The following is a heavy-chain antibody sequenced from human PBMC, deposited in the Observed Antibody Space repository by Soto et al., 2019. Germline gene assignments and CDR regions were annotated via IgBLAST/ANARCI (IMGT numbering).Heavy chain of an antibody. CDR1: GFNFSTYG. CDR3: AKFKRGAPVSYFDH. D-gene: IGHD1-26*01. J-gene: IGHJ4*02. CDR2: ISNDGSNK. V-gene: IGHV3-30*18. Sequence: QVQLVESGGGVVQPGRSLRLSCAASGFNFSTYGMDWVRQVPGKGLEWVAVISNDGSNKYYANSVKGRFTISRDNSKNILYLQMNSLRAEDTAVYYCAKFKRGAPVSYFDHWGQGTLVTVSS.